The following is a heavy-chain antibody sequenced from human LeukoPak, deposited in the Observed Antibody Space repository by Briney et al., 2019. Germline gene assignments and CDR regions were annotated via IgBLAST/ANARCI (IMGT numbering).Heavy chain of an antibody. CDR1: GGSISSGSYY. CDR2: IHTSGST. V-gene: IGHV4-61*02. J-gene: IGHJ4*02. CDR3: ARSSGYYLYYFDY. D-gene: IGHD3-22*01. Sequence: SQTLSLTCTVSGGSISSGSYYWSWIRQPAGKGLEWIGRIHTSGSTNYNPSLKGRVTISVDTSKNQFSLKLSSVTAADTAVYYCARSSGYYLYYFDYWGQGTLVTVSS.